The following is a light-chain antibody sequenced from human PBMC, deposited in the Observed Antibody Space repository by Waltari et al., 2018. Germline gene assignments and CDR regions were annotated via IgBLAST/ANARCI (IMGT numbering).Light chain of an antibody. Sequence: DVVMTQSPLSLPITPGQPASISGRSSQSLLHSDGNTFLSWYHQKPGQPPRLLIYKVSNRDSGVPDRFSGSGAGTDFTLRISRVEAEDVGIYYCGQGTYWPWTFGQGTKVEIK. CDR3: GQGTYWPWT. J-gene: IGKJ1*01. V-gene: IGKV2-30*02. CDR1: QSLLHSDGNTF. CDR2: KVS.